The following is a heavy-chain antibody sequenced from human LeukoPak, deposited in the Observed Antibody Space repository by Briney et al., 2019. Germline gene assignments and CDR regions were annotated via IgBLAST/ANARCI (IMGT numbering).Heavy chain of an antibody. CDR2: ISSSGGST. V-gene: IGHV3-23*01. D-gene: IGHD6-19*01. CDR3: AKHIAVADHFDY. Sequence: PGGSLRLSCAASGFTFNRYAMSWVRQAPGKGLEWVSAISSSGGSTYYADSVKGRFTISRDNSKNTLYLQMNSLRAEDTAVYYCAKHIAVADHFDYWGQGTLVTVSS. CDR1: GFTFNRYA. J-gene: IGHJ4*02.